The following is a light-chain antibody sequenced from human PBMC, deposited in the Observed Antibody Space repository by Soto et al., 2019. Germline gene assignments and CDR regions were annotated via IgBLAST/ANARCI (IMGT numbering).Light chain of an antibody. CDR1: SSDVGSYNL. CDR2: EGS. Sequence: QSALTQPASVSGSPGQSITISCTGTSSDVGSYNLVSWYQQHPGNAPKLMIYEGSKRPSGVSNRVSGSKSGNTAYPTISGLQADDEADYYCCSCAGSSTFVVFGGGTKVTVL. J-gene: IGLJ2*01. CDR3: CSCAGSSTFVV. V-gene: IGLV2-23*01.